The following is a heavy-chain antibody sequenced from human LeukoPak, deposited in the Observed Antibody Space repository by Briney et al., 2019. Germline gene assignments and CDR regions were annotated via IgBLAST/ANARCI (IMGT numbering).Heavy chain of an antibody. V-gene: IGHV3-48*03. CDR3: ARVRQQLVD. D-gene: IGHD6-13*01. J-gene: IGHJ4*02. Sequence: RGSLRLSCAASGFTFSSYEMNWVRQAPGKGLEWVSYISSSGSTIYYADSVKGRFTISRDNAKNSQYLQMNSLRAEDTAVYYCARVRQQLVDWGRGTLVTVSS. CDR1: GFTFSSYE. CDR2: ISSSGSTI.